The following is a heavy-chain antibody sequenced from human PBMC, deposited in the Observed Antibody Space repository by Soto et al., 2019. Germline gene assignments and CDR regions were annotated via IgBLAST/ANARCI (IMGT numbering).Heavy chain of an antibody. Sequence: GGSLRLSCAASGFTFSSYSMNWVRQAPGKGLEWVSSISSSSSYIYYADSVKGRFTISRDNAKNSLYLQMNSLRAEDTAVYYCARDRVDFWSGLMGYYGMDVWGQGTTVTVSS. CDR3: ARDRVDFWSGLMGYYGMDV. CDR1: GFTFSSYS. J-gene: IGHJ6*02. D-gene: IGHD3-3*01. CDR2: ISSSSSYI. V-gene: IGHV3-21*01.